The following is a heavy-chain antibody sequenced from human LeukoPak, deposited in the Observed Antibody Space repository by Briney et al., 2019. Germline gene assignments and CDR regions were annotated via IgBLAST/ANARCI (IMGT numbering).Heavy chain of an antibody. CDR2: ISSSSSYI. CDR3: AAWEAWSTYDFWSGYLDDY. D-gene: IGHD3-3*01. CDR1: GFTFSSYS. Sequence: PGGSLRLSCAASGFTFSSYSMNWVRQAPGKGLEWVSSISSSSSYIYYADSVKGRFTISRDNAKNSLYLQMNSLRAEDTAVYYCAAWEAWSTYDFWSGYLDDYWGQGTLVTVSS. V-gene: IGHV3-21*04. J-gene: IGHJ4*02.